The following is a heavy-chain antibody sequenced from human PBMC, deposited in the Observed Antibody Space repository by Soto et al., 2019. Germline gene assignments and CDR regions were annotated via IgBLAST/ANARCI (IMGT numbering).Heavy chain of an antibody. J-gene: IGHJ5*02. Sequence: PVGSLKISCNGSGYSFTNDWIGWVRQMPGRGLEWMGIIYPGDSDTRYSPSFQGQVTISADKSISTAYLQWSSLKASDTAMYYCARRTGTPSWFDPWGQGTLVTVSS. V-gene: IGHV5-51*01. D-gene: IGHD1-7*01. CDR3: ARRTGTPSWFDP. CDR2: IYPGDSDT. CDR1: GYSFTNDW.